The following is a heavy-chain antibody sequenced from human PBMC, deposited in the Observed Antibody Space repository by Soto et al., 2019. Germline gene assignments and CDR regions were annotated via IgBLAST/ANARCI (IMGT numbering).Heavy chain of an antibody. CDR2: INPNSGGT. J-gene: IGHJ4*02. V-gene: IGHV1-2*02. CDR3: AIRGSISYYFDY. CDR1: GYTFTGYY. Sequence: ASVKVSCKASGYTFTGYYMRWVRQAPGQGLEWMGWINPNSGGTNYAQKFRGRVTMTRDTSISTAYMELSRLRSDDTAVYYCAIRGSISYYFDYWGQGTLVTVSS. D-gene: IGHD3-10*01.